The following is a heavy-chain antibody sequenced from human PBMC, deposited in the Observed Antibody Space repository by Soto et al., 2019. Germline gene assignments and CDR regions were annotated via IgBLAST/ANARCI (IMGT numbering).Heavy chain of an antibody. CDR2: IYYSGST. V-gene: IGHV4-31*03. J-gene: IGHJ4*02. CDR1: GGSISSGGYY. D-gene: IGHD4-4*01. CDR3: ARQPAKTDSNYAPFDY. Sequence: SETLSLTCTVSGGSISSGGYYWSWIRQHPGKGLEWIGYIYYSGSTYYNPSLKSRVTISVDTSKNQFSLKLSSVTAADTAVYYCARQPAKTDSNYAPFDYWGQGTLVTVS.